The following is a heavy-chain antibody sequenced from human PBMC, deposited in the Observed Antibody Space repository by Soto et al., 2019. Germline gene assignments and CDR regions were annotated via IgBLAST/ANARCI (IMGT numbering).Heavy chain of an antibody. D-gene: IGHD2-2*01. CDR2: TRNKANSYTT. CDR3: ARDFPAVPFDY. V-gene: IGHV3-72*01. CDR1: GFTFSDHY. J-gene: IGHJ4*01. Sequence: GGSLRLSCAASGFTFSDHYMDWVRQAPGKGLEWVGRTRNKANSYTTEYAASVKGRFTISRDDSKNSLYLQMNSLKTEDTAVYYCARDFPAVPFDYWGQGTLVTVSS.